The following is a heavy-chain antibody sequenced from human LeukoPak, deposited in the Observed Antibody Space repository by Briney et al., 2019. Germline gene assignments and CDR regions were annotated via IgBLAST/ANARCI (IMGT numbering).Heavy chain of an antibody. CDR3: ARVRLVRGLNYYYYYGMDV. J-gene: IGHJ6*02. Sequence: SETLSLTCTVSGGSIGSYYWSWIRQPPGKGLEWIGYIYYSGSTNYNPSLKSRVTISVDTSKNQFSLKLSSVTAADTAVYYCARVRLVRGLNYYYYYGMDVWGQGTTVTVSS. D-gene: IGHD3-10*01. V-gene: IGHV4-59*01. CDR1: GGSIGSYY. CDR2: IYYSGST.